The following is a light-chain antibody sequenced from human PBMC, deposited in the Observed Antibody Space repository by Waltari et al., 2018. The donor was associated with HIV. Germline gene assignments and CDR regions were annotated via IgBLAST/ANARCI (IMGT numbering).Light chain of an antibody. CDR3: QQYGSSPLFT. CDR2: DAS. Sequence: EIVLTQSPGTLSLSPGQRATLSCRASPRAGGNQLAWYQRRPGQTPRLLIYDASSRATGIPDRFSGSGSGTDFTLTITRLEPDDFAVYYCQQYGSSPLFTFGPGTKVDFK. CDR1: PRAGGNQ. V-gene: IGKV3-20*01. J-gene: IGKJ3*01.